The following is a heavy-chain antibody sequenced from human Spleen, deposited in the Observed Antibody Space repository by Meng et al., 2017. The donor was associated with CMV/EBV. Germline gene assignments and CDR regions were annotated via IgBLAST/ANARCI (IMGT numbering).Heavy chain of an antibody. D-gene: IGHD1-26*01. Sequence: FTFSSYSVNWVRQAPGKGLEWVSSISSSSSYIYYADSVKGRFTISRDNAKNSLYLQMNSLRAEDTAVYYCARVGVSSVVGATMDFDYWGLGTLVTVSS. CDR2: ISSSSSYI. CDR3: ARVGVSSVVGATMDFDY. J-gene: IGHJ4*02. V-gene: IGHV3-21*01. CDR1: FTFSSYS.